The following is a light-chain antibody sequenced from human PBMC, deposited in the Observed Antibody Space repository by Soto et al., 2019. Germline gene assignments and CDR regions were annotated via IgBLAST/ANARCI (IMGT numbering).Light chain of an antibody. V-gene: IGLV2-8*01. CDR3: TSHAGTSNFPEI. CDR1: SSDVGAYNY. J-gene: IGLJ1*01. Sequence: QSALTQPPSASGSPGQSVTISCTGTSSDVGAYNYVSWYQHHPGKAPKLMVYEVNKRPSGVPDRFSGSKSGNTASLTVSGLQAEDEADYYCTSHAGTSNFPEIFGTGTKLTVL. CDR2: EVN.